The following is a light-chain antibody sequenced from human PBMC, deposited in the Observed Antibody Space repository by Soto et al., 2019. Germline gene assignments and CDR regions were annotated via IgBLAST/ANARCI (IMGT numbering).Light chain of an antibody. CDR3: VLYMGSVPV. CDR2: RTN. Sequence: QTVVTQEPSFSVSPGGTVTLTCDLSSGSFSTNYYPSWYQQTPGQAPRTLIYRTNTRSSGVPDRFSGSILGNKAALTITGAQADDESDYYCVLYMGSVPVFGGGTKLTVL. J-gene: IGLJ2*01. V-gene: IGLV8-61*01. CDR1: SGSFSTNYY.